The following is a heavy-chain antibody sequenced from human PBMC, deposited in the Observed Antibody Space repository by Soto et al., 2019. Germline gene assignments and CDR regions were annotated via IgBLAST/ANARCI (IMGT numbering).Heavy chain of an antibody. CDR1: GGSFSGYY. D-gene: IGHD3-3*01. Sequence: SDTLSLTCAVYGGSFSGYYWSWIRQPPGKGLEWIGEINHSGSTNYNPSLKSRVTISVDTSKNQFSLKLSSVTAADTAVYYCARGRSVRFLEWYFPDYWGQGTLVTVSS. J-gene: IGHJ4*02. CDR3: ARGRSVRFLEWYFPDY. CDR2: INHSGST. V-gene: IGHV4-34*01.